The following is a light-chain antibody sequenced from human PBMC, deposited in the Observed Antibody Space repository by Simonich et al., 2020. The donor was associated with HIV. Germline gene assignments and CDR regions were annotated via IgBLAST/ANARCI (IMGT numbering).Light chain of an antibody. J-gene: IGKJ4*01. Sequence: IQMTQSPSSLSASVGDRVTIACRASQSISSYLNWYQQKPGKAPKLLIYAASSLQSGVPSRFSGSGSGTDFILTISSLQPEDFATYYCQQSYSTPLTFGGGTKVDIK. CDR1: QSISSY. V-gene: IGKV1-39*01. CDR3: QQSYSTPLT. CDR2: AAS.